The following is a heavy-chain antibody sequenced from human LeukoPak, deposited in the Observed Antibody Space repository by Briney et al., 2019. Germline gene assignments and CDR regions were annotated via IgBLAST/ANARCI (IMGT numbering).Heavy chain of an antibody. V-gene: IGHV4-61*02. CDR3: ARAPSGPYYYYMDV. Sequence: SETLSLTCTVSGGSISSGSYYWSWIRQPAGKGLEWIGRIYTSGSTNYNPSLKSRVTISVDTSKNQFSLKLSSVTAADTAVYYCARAPSGPYYYYMDVWGKGTTVTVSS. D-gene: IGHD6-19*01. CDR1: GGSISSGSYY. CDR2: IYTSGST. J-gene: IGHJ6*03.